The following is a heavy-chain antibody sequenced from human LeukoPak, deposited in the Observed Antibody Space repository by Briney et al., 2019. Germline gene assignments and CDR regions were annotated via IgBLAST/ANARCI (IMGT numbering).Heavy chain of an antibody. D-gene: IGHD3-16*01. Sequence: ASVKVSCEASGYFFTNYYMHWVRQAPGQGLEWMGVINPSDDTKSYAQKFQGRITMTRDASTGTVYMELNSLRSEDTAFYYCARALPGGDDEFDHWGQGTLVTVSS. CDR3: ARALPGGDDEFDH. CDR2: INPSDDTK. V-gene: IGHV1-46*01. J-gene: IGHJ4*02. CDR1: GYFFTNYY.